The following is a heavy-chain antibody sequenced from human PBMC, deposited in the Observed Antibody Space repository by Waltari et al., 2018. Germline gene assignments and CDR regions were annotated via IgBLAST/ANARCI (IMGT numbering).Heavy chain of an antibody. CDR1: GFTFDDYA. Sequence: EVQLVESGGVVVQPGGSLRLSCAASGFTFDDYAMHWVRQAPGKGLEWVSLISWDGGSTYYADSVKGRFTISRDNSKNSLYLQMNSLRAEDTALYYCAKDIAVAGTEAFDILGQGTMVTVSS. J-gene: IGHJ3*02. CDR2: ISWDGGST. V-gene: IGHV3-43D*04. D-gene: IGHD6-19*01. CDR3: AKDIAVAGTEAFDI.